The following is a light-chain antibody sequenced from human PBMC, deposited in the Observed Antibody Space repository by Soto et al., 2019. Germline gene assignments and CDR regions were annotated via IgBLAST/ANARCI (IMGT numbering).Light chain of an antibody. CDR2: KVS. Sequence: VVMTQSPLSLPVTLGQPASISCRSSQSLIHSDGATYLNWFQQRPRQAQRRLIYKVSDRDSGVQDRFSGSGSGTDFTLKIRRVEAEDVEIYYCMQGTHWPWTFGQGTEVEIK. CDR3: MQGTHWPWT. CDR1: QSLIHSDGATY. J-gene: IGKJ1*01. V-gene: IGKV2-30*02.